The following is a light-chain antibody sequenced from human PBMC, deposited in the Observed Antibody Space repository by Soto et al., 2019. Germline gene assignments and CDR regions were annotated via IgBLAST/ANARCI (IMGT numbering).Light chain of an antibody. CDR3: QQYGGSTRT. Sequence: IVLTQSPGTLSLSPGERATLSCSASQSVTTKLAWYQQKPGQAPRLIIHGASSRATGVPDRITGSGSGTDFTLSISRLEPEDFAVYYCQQYGGSTRTFGQGTKVDI. CDR2: GAS. J-gene: IGKJ1*01. CDR1: QSVTTK. V-gene: IGKV3-20*01.